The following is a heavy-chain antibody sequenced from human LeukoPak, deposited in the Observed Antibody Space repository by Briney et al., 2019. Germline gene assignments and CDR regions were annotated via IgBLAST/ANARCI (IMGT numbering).Heavy chain of an antibody. CDR3: ARGYGSGSYYTNWFDP. CDR1: GGSFSGYY. CDR2: INHSGST. Sequence: SETLSLTCAVYGGSFSGYYWSWIRQPPGKGLEWFGEINHSGSTNYNPSLKSRVTISVDTSKNQFSLKLSSVTAADTAVYYCARGYGSGSYYTNWFDPWGQGTLVTVSS. D-gene: IGHD3-10*01. J-gene: IGHJ5*02. V-gene: IGHV4-34*01.